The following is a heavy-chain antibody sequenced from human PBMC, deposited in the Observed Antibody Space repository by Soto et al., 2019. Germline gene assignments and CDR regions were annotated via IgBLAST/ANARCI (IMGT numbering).Heavy chain of an antibody. CDR1: GISFGVYL. CDR3: ARVHRSGSFDL. CDR2: IKEDGSEA. Sequence: LVESGGGLVQPGGSLRLSCAASGISFGVYLMTWVRQAPGKGLEWVARIKEDGSEAHYVDSVKGRFTISRDNGKKSLYLQMDSLRGDDTDVYYCARVHRSGSFDLWGQGTLVTVSS. V-gene: IGHV3-7*03. D-gene: IGHD3-10*01. J-gene: IGHJ4*02.